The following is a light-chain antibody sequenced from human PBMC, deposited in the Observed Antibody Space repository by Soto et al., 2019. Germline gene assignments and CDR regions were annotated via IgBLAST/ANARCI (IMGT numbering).Light chain of an antibody. CDR1: SSDVGGYNY. CDR2: XXX. V-gene: IGLV2-8*01. J-gene: IGLJ2*01. Sequence: QSALTQPPSASGSPGQSVTISCTGTSSDVGGYNYASWYQQHPGKAPKLMIXXXXXXXXXXXXXXXXSKSGNTASLTVSGXXAXXXXXXYCSSYAGSNNVVFGGGTKLTVL. CDR3: SSYAGSNNVV.